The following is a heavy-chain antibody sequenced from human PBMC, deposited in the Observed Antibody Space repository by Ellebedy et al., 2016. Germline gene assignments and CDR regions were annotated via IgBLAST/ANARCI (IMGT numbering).Heavy chain of an antibody. CDR3: AREHPLAVAGNYYYYYMDV. V-gene: IGHV4-39*02. CDR2: IYYSGST. J-gene: IGHJ6*03. Sequence: SETLSLTXTVSGGSISSSSYYLGWIRQPPGKGLEWIGSIYYSGSTYYNPSLKSRVTISVDTSKNQFSLKLSSVTAADTAVYYCAREHPLAVAGNYYYYYMDVWGKGTTVTVSS. D-gene: IGHD6-19*01. CDR1: GGSISSSSYY.